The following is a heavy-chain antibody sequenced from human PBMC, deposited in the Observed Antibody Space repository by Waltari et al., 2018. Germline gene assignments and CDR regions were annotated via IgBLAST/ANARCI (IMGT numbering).Heavy chain of an antibody. Sequence: QVQLQESGPGLVKPSQTLSLTCPVSGGSIRRGSYYWSWLRQPAGKGLEWIGHIYTSESTNYNPSLKSRVTISVDTSKNQFSLNLSSVTAADTAVYYCATLPYTSSWFGWDYYFDYWGQGTLVTVSS. D-gene: IGHD6-13*01. CDR2: IYTSEST. CDR1: GGSIRRGSYY. V-gene: IGHV4-61*02. J-gene: IGHJ4*02. CDR3: ATLPYTSSWFGWDYYFDY.